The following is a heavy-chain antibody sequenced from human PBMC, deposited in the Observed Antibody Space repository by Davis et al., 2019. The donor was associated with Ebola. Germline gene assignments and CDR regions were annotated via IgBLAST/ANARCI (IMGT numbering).Heavy chain of an antibody. Sequence: AASVKVSCKASGGTFSSYAISWVRQAPGQGLEWMGWISAYNGNTNYAQKLQGRVTMTTDTSTSTAYMELRSLRSDDTAVYYCARAQFPTTSDHWGQGTLVTVSS. V-gene: IGHV1-18*01. J-gene: IGHJ4*02. CDR2: ISAYNGNT. CDR1: GGTFSSYA. D-gene: IGHD1-1*01. CDR3: ARAQFPTTSDH.